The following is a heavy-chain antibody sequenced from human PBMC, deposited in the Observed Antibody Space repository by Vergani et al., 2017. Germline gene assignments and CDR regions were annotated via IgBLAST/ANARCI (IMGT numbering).Heavy chain of an antibody. CDR2: IIPIFCTA. J-gene: IGHJ4*02. Sequence: QVQLVQSGAEVKKPGSSVKVSCKASGGTFSSYAISWVRQAPGQGLEWMGRIIPIFCTANYAQKFQGRVTITADESTSTAYMELSSLRSEDTAVYYCARDDGYCSSTSCLYYFDYWGQGTLVTVSS. CDR3: ARDDGYCSSTSCLYYFDY. D-gene: IGHD2-2*01. V-gene: IGHV1-69*13. CDR1: GGTFSSYA.